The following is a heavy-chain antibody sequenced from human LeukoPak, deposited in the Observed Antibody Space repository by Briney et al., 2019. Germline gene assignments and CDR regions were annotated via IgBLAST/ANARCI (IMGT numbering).Heavy chain of an antibody. CDR1: GFTFSSYA. J-gene: IGHJ4*02. V-gene: IGHV3-23*01. CDR2: ISGSGGST. D-gene: IGHD3-3*01. CDR3: AKLNYDFWSGSYYFDY. Sequence: GGSLRPSCAASGFTFSSYAMSWVRQAPGKGLEWVSAISGSGGSTYYADSVKGRFTISRDNSKNTLYLQMNSLRAEDTAVYYCAKLNYDFWSGSYYFDYWGQGTLVTVSS.